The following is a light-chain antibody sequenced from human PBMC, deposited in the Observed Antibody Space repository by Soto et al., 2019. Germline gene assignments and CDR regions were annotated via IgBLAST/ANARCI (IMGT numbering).Light chain of an antibody. CDR1: SSNIGSNT. CDR3: AAWDDSLNGYV. J-gene: IGLJ1*01. Sequence: QSALTQPPSASGTPGQRVTISCSGSSSNIGSNTVNWYRQLPGTAPKLLIYSNNQRPSGVPDRFSGSKSGTSASLAMSGLQSEDEADYYCAAWDDSLNGYVFGTGTKVTVL. CDR2: SNN. V-gene: IGLV1-44*01.